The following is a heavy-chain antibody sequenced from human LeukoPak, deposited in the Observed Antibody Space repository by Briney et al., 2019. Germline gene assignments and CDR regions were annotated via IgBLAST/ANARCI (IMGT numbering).Heavy chain of an antibody. D-gene: IGHD5-24*01. CDR1: GFIFSSHW. CDR2: IKKDGSET. J-gene: IGHJ4*02. V-gene: IGHV3-7*01. Sequence: GGSLRLSCATSGFIFSSHWMSWVRQGPGKGLEWVANIKKDGSETYYADSVKGRFTISRDNSKNTLYLQMNSLGAEDTAVYYCAKDRDGYKGPLGYWGQGTLVTVSS. CDR3: AKDRDGYKGPLGY.